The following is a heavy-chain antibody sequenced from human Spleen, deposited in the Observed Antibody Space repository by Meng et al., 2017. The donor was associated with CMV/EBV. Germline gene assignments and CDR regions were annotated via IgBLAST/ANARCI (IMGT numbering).Heavy chain of an antibody. D-gene: IGHD3-16*01. CDR3: ARDEGGELDY. CDR1: GFIVSSNY. V-gene: IGHV3-66*02. Sequence: GESLKISCAASGFIVSSNYMSWVRQAPGKELEWVSVIYSGGRAYYADSVEGRFTISRDNSKNTVYLQMNSLRPEDTAVYYCARDEGGELDYWGQGTLVTVSS. J-gene: IGHJ4*02. CDR2: IYSGGRA.